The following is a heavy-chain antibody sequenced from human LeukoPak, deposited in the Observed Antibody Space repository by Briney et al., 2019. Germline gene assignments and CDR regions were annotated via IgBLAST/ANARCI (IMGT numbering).Heavy chain of an antibody. V-gene: IGHV3-15*01. CDR1: GFTFTSVW. Sequence: GGSLRLSCEASGFTFTSVWMSWVRQPPGKGLEWVGRIKSKTAGGTTDYAAPVKGRFAISRDDSKNTLYLQMNSLKTEDTAVYYCTTAPSDDFDYWGQATLVTVSA. J-gene: IGHJ4*02. CDR3: TTAPSDDFDY. CDR2: IKSKTAGGTT.